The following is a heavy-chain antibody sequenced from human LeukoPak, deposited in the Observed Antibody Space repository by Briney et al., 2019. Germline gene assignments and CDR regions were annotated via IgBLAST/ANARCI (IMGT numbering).Heavy chain of an antibody. CDR1: GITLSNYG. J-gene: IGHJ4*02. CDR2: LSGSAGGT. V-gene: IGHV3-23*01. Sequence: GGSLRLSCGVSGITLSNYGMSWVHQAPGKGLEWVAGLSGSAGGTNYADSVKGRFTISRDNSKNTLFLQMDRLRAEDTALYFCAKRGVVVRVFLVGFHKEAYYFDSWGQGAQVTVSS. CDR3: AKRGVVVRVFLVGFHKEAYYFDS. D-gene: IGHD3-16*02.